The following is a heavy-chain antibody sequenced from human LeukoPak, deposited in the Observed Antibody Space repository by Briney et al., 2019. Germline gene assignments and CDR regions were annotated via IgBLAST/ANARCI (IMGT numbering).Heavy chain of an antibody. Sequence: GGSLGLSCAASGFTFDDYGMSWVRHAPGKGLEWVSGINWNGGSTGYADSVKGQFTISRDNAKNSPYLQMNSLRAEDTALYYCARDPYYYDSSGLDWGQGTLVTVSS. V-gene: IGHV3-20*04. CDR3: ARDPYYYDSSGLD. CDR2: INWNGGST. CDR1: GFTFDDYG. J-gene: IGHJ4*02. D-gene: IGHD3-22*01.